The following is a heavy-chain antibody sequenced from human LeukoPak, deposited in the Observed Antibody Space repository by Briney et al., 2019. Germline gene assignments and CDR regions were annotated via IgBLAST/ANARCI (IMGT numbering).Heavy chain of an antibody. J-gene: IGHJ4*02. V-gene: IGHV1-18*01. CDR2: ISACNGNT. D-gene: IGHD2-2*01. Sequence: EASVKVSCKASGYTFTSYGISWVRQAPGQGLEWMGWISACNGNTNYAQKLQGRVTMTTDTSTSTAYMELRSLRSDDTAVYYCARDVVVVPAAIAGATTNFDYWGQGTLVTVSS. CDR3: ARDVVVVPAAIAGATTNFDY. CDR1: GYTFTSYG.